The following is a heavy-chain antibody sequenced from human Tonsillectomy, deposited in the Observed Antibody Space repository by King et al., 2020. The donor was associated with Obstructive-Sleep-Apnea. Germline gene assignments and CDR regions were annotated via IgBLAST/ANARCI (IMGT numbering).Heavy chain of an antibody. CDR2: ISAYNGHT. CDR1: GYTFSIDG. CDR3: ARAELGGYHFDY. Sequence: QLVQSGAEVKKPGASVKVSCKASGYTFSIDGISWVRQAPGQGLEWRGGISAYNGHTNYAQKLQGRVTMTTDTSTRTAYMELRGLRSDDTAVYYCARAELGGYHFDYWGQGTLVTVSS. V-gene: IGHV1-18*04. J-gene: IGHJ4*02. D-gene: IGHD3-22*01.